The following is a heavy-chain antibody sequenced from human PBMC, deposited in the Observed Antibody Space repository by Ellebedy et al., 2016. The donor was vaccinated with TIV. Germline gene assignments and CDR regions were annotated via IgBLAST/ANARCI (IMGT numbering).Heavy chain of an antibody. CDR3: ARNPDDYFDY. J-gene: IGHJ4*02. D-gene: IGHD1-14*01. CDR2: IYPCYSDT. CDR1: GYSFTSYW. V-gene: IGHV5-51*01. Sequence: GESLKISCNGSGYSFTSYWIGWVRQLPGKGLEWIGIIYPCYSDTRYSPSFQGQVTISADKSLSTAYLQWSSLKASDTAMYYCARNPDDYFDYWGQGTLVTVSS.